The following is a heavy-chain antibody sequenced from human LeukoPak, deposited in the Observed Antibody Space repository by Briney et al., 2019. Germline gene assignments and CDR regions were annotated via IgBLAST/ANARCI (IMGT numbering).Heavy chain of an antibody. CDR2: INPNSGGT. Sequence: GASVKVSCKASGYTFTGYYMHWVRQAPGQGLEWRGRINPNSGGTNYAHKFQGRVTMTRDTSISTAYMELSRLRSDDTAVYYCARLLTGATPFDYWGQGTLVTVAS. V-gene: IGHV1-2*06. D-gene: IGHD1-7*01. CDR1: GYTFTGYY. CDR3: ARLLTGATPFDY. J-gene: IGHJ4*02.